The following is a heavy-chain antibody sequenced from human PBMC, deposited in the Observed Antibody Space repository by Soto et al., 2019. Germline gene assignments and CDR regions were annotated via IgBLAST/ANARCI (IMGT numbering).Heavy chain of an antibody. CDR3: TRCGIRYHSIGYYLGIDGMDV. CDR1: GGTFNSYA. D-gene: IGHD3-22*01. J-gene: IGHJ6*02. V-gene: IGHV1-69*12. CDR2: TIPMFGTT. Sequence: QVQLVQSGAEVKKPESSVRVSCKAPGGTFNSYAITWVRQAPGQGLEWMGGTIPMFGTTNYAEKFQGRVTISADESTNTAYMELSSLRSEDTAVYYCTRCGIRYHSIGYYLGIDGMDVWGQGTTVIVSS.